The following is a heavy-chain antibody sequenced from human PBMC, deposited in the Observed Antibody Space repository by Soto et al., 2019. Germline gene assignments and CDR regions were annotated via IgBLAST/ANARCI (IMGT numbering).Heavy chain of an antibody. D-gene: IGHD5-12*01. CDR1: SGSITSSNW. Sequence: QVQLQESGPGLVKPSGTLSLTCAVSSGSITSSNWWSWVRQPPGKGLEWIGEVSHSGSTNYIPSLKCRVTISVDKSRNQFSLRLNSVTAADTAVYYCARNRYGGYDFDYWGQGTLVTVSS. J-gene: IGHJ4*02. CDR3: ARNRYGGYDFDY. CDR2: VSHSGST. V-gene: IGHV4-4*02.